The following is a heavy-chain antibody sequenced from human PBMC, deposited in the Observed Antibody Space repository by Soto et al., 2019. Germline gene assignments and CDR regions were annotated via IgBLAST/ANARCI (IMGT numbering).Heavy chain of an antibody. CDR1: GFSFSSCA. D-gene: IGHD6-6*01. J-gene: IGHJ4*02. Sequence: PGWPLSLTCATSGFSFSSCAMGWVRQAPGKGLEWVSCISGNGGSTYYADSVKGRFTISRDTSKNTLYLQMDSLGAEDTAIYFCAKRSSSSTIDYWGQGX. CDR3: AKRSSSSTIDY. CDR2: ISGNGGST. V-gene: IGHV3-23*01.